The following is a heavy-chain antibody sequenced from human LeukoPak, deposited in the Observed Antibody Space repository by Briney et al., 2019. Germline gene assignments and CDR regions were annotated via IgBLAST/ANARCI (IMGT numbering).Heavy chain of an antibody. CDR3: ARESVRRKQQLVLGPHHLLNDY. J-gene: IGHJ4*02. CDR1: GGSISSYY. D-gene: IGHD6-13*01. CDR2: IYTSGST. V-gene: IGHV4-4*07. Sequence: SETLSLTCTVSGGSISSYYWSWIRQPAGKGLEWIGRIYTSGSTNYNPSLKSRVTMSVDTSKNQFSLKLSSVTAADTAVYYCARESVRRKQQLVLGPHHLLNDYWGQGTLVTVSS.